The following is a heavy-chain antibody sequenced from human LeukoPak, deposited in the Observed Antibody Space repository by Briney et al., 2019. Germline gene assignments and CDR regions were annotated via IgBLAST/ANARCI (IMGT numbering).Heavy chain of an antibody. CDR2: IYTSGST. CDR1: GGSGGTYS. Sequence: SETLSLTCSVSGGSGGTYSWTWIRLPAGKGLEWIGRIYTSGSTNYNPSLKSRVTMSVDTSKNQFSLNLSSGTAADTAVYYCARAAAGSSKYDYWGQGILVTVSS. V-gene: IGHV4-4*07. CDR3: ARAAAGSSKYDY. J-gene: IGHJ4*02. D-gene: IGHD6-13*01.